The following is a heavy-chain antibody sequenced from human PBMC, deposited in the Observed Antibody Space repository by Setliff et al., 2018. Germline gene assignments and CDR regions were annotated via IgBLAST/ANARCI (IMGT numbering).Heavy chain of an antibody. Sequence: SETLSLTCTVSGGSISSYYWSWIRQPPGKGLEWIGYIYLGGSPTYNPSLKSRVTISIYKSKNQLSLDFTSVTAADTAVYYCARNWHWGFDPWGRGALVTVSS. J-gene: IGHJ5*02. D-gene: IGHD1-7*01. CDR3: ARNWHWGFDP. V-gene: IGHV4-59*12. CDR1: GGSISSYY. CDR2: IYLGGSP.